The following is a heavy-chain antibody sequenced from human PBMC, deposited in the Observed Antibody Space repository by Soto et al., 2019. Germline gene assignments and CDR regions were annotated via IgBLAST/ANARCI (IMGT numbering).Heavy chain of an antibody. CDR1: GYTFTSYG. CDR2: IVVGSGDT. J-gene: IGHJ5*02. CDR3: AANAFYSSSWYHANWFDP. Sequence: GASVKVSCKASGYTFTSYGISWVRQAPGQGLEWIEWIVVGSGDTNYAQKFHERVTITRDMSTSTAYMELSSLRSEDTAVYYCAANAFYSSSWYHANWFDPWGQGTLVTVSS. V-gene: IGHV1-58*02. D-gene: IGHD6-13*01.